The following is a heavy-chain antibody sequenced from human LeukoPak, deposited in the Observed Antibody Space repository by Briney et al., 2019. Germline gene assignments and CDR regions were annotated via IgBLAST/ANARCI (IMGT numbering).Heavy chain of an antibody. D-gene: IGHD3-22*01. CDR1: GFTVSGNY. CDR3: ARQTDYYDSSGYYALDWYFDL. Sequence: PGRSLRLSCAASGFTVSGNYMSWVRQAPGKGLEWVSVIYSGGSTYYADSVKGRFTISRDNSKNTLYLQMNSLRAEDTAVYHCARQTDYYDSSGYYALDWYFDLWGRGTLVTVSS. V-gene: IGHV3-66*04. CDR2: IYSGGST. J-gene: IGHJ2*01.